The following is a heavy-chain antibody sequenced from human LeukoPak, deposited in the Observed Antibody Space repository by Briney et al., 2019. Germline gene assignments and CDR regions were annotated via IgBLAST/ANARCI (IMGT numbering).Heavy chain of an antibody. Sequence: GASVKVSCKASGYSFTSYGITWVRQAAGQGLERMGWFNPENGNTNYAQKVQGRVTMTADTSTSTSYMELRSLRSDDTAVYNCAREHSSSWDQFDYWGQGTLVTVSS. CDR3: AREHSSSWDQFDY. V-gene: IGHV1-18*01. CDR1: GYSFTSYG. CDR2: FNPENGNT. J-gene: IGHJ4*02. D-gene: IGHD6-13*01.